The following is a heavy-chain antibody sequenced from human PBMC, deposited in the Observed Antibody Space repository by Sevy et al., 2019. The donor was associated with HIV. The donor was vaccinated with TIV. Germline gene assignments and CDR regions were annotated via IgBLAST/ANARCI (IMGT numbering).Heavy chain of an antibody. CDR2: TRNKADGYTT. CDR3: ATHAGIAAAGRVFDY. Sequence: GGSLRLSCVASGFTFSDHYMEWVRQAPGKGLEWVGRTRNKADGYTTEYAASVKGRFTISRDESKNSLYVQMNGLKAEDRAVYYCATHAGIAAAGRVFDYWGQGTLVTVSS. V-gene: IGHV3-72*01. D-gene: IGHD6-13*01. CDR1: GFTFSDHY. J-gene: IGHJ4*02.